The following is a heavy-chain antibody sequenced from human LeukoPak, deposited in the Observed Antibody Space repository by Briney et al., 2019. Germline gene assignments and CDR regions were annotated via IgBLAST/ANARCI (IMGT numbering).Heavy chain of an antibody. J-gene: IGHJ1*01. V-gene: IGHV1-69*01. CDR1: GGTFSSYA. Sequence: ASVKVSCKASGGTFSSYAISWVRQAPGQGLEWMGGIIPIFGTANYAHRFQGRVTLTADESTGTAYMELSSLRSEDTAVYYCASQNYYDTSGYRHWGQGTLVTVSS. CDR2: IIPIFGTA. D-gene: IGHD3-22*01. CDR3: ASQNYYDTSGYRH.